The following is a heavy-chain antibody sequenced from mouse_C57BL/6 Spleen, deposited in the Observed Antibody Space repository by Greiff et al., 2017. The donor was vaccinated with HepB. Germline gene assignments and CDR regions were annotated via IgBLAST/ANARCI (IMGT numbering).Heavy chain of an antibody. J-gene: IGHJ1*03. Sequence: QVQLQQPGAELVRPGSSVKLSCKASGYTFTSYWMDWVKQRPGQGLEWIGNIYPSDSETHYNQKFKDKATLTVDKSSSTAYKQLSSLTSEDSAVYYSARRDWGDDDNDGKGVWGTGTTVTVSS. CDR3: ARRDWGDDDNDGKGV. D-gene: IGHD2-4*01. CDR1: GYTFTSYW. V-gene: IGHV1-61*01. CDR2: IYPSDSET.